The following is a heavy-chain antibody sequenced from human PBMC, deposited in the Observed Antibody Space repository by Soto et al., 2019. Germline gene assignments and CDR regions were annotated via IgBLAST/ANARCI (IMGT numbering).Heavy chain of an antibody. D-gene: IGHD3-22*01. CDR2: INSDGSST. J-gene: IGHJ4*02. Sequence: GGSLRLSCASSGFTFSSYWMHWVRQAPGKGLVWVSRINSDGSSTSYADSVKGRFTISRDNAKNTLYLQMNSLRAEDTAVYYCAIRASYYDSSGYFDYWGQGTLVTVSS. CDR1: GFTFSSYW. CDR3: AIRASYYDSSGYFDY. V-gene: IGHV3-74*01.